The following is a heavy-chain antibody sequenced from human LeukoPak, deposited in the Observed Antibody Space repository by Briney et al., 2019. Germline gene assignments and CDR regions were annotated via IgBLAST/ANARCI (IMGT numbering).Heavy chain of an antibody. V-gene: IGHV4-4*09. D-gene: IGHD1-26*01. CDR2: IYTSGST. Sequence: PSETLPLTCTVSGGSISSYYWSWIRQPPGKGLEWLGYIYTSGSTNYNPSFKSRVTISVDTSKNQFSLKLSSVTAADTAVYYCARREVGATYVWFDPWGQGTLVTVSS. J-gene: IGHJ5*02. CDR3: ARREVGATYVWFDP. CDR1: GGSISSYY.